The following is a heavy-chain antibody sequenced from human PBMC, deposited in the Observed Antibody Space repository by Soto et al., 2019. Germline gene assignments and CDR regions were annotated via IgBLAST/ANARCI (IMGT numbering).Heavy chain of an antibody. D-gene: IGHD4-17*01. J-gene: IGHJ4*02. CDR3: AKEVLNTVVTPMGFDY. Sequence: GGSLRLSCAASGFTFSSYGMHWVRQAPGKGLEWVAVISYDGSNKYYADSVKGRFTISRDNSKNTLYLQMNSLRAEDTAVYYCAKEVLNTVVTPMGFDYWGQGTMVTVYS. CDR2: ISYDGSNK. CDR1: GFTFSSYG. V-gene: IGHV3-30*18.